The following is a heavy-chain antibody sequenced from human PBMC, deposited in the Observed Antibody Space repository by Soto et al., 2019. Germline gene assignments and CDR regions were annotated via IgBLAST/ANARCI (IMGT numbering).Heavy chain of an antibody. CDR1: GGSFSGYY. J-gene: IGHJ6*02. CDR2: INHSGST. CDR3: ARAGSVGITIFGVVITTDYYYYGMDA. D-gene: IGHD3-3*01. Sequence: ETLCLSCAVYGGSFSGYYWSWIRQPPGKGLEWIGEINHSGSTNYNPSLKSRVTISVDTSKNQFSLKLSSVTAADTAVYYCARAGSVGITIFGVVITTDYYYYGMDAWGQGTTVTVSS. V-gene: IGHV4-34*01.